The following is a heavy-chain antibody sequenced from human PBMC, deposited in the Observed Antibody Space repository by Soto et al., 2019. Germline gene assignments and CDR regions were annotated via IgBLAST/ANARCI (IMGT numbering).Heavy chain of an antibody. CDR1: GFTFSSYA. D-gene: IGHD3-22*01. Sequence: XGSLRLSCAAAGFTFSSYAMSWVRQAPGKGLEWVSAISGSGGSTYYADSVKGRFTISRDNSKNTLYLQMNSLRAEDTAVYYCAKGRSTMIVVANYYYYGMDVWGQGTTVTVSS. J-gene: IGHJ6*02. CDR2: ISGSGGST. V-gene: IGHV3-23*01. CDR3: AKGRSTMIVVANYYYYGMDV.